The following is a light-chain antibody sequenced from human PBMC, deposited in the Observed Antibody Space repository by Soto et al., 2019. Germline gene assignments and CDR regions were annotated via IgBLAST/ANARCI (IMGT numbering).Light chain of an antibody. V-gene: IGLV2-14*01. CDR3: SSHTSSSTPYV. Sequence: QSALAQPASVSGFPGQSITIACTGTSSDVGGYSYVSWFQQHPGKAPKLMIYEVSNRPSGVSNRFSGSKSGNTASLSISGLQAEDEADYYCSSHTSSSTPYVFGTGTKLTVL. J-gene: IGLJ1*01. CDR1: SSDVGGYSY. CDR2: EVS.